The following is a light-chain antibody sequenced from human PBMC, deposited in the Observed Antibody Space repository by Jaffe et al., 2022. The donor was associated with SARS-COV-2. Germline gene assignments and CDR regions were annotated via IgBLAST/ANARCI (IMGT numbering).Light chain of an antibody. CDR2: AAS. V-gene: IGKV1-9*01. CDR1: QGISSY. CDR3: QQLYRYPLT. Sequence: DIQLTQSPSFLSASVGDRVTITCRASQGISSYLAWYQQKPRKAPKLLIYAASTLQSGVPSRFSGSGSGTEFTLTISGLQPEDSATYYCQQLYRYPLTFGGGTKVEIK. J-gene: IGKJ4*01.